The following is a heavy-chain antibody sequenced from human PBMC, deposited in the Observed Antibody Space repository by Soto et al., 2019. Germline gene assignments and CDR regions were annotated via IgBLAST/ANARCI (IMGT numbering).Heavy chain of an antibody. J-gene: IGHJ6*02. CDR3: ARYQSGEYTMDV. Sequence: GASVKVSCKASGGTFSSYAISWVRQAPGQGLEWMGGIIPIFGTANYAQKFQGRVTITADESTSTAYMELSSLESEDTAVYYCARYQSGEYTMDVWGQGTTVTVSS. CDR2: IIPIFGTA. D-gene: IGHD3-10*01. CDR1: GGTFSSYA. V-gene: IGHV1-69*13.